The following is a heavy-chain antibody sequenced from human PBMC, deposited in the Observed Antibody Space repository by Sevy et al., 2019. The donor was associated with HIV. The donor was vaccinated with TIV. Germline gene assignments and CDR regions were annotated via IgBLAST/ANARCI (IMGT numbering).Heavy chain of an antibody. Sequence: GESLKISCAASGFTCSAYVMNWVRQGPGKGLEWVSSISSSGRYRYYADSVQGRFTISRDNAEDSLYLQMNNLRAEDTAVYYCARDALSGTSAYWGQGTLVTVSS. J-gene: IGHJ4*02. CDR2: ISSSGRYR. D-gene: IGHD1-7*01. CDR1: GFTCSAYV. V-gene: IGHV3-21*01. CDR3: ARDALSGTSAY.